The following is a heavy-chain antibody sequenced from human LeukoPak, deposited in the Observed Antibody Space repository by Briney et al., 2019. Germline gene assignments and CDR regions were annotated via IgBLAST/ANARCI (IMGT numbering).Heavy chain of an antibody. V-gene: IGHV4-4*07. CDR2: IYTSGST. CDR3: ARWIGYCSSTSCFYYFDY. D-gene: IGHD2-2*03. CDR1: GGPISSYY. Sequence: SETLSLTCTVSGGPISSYYWSWIRQPAGKGLEWIGRIYTSGSTNYNPSLKSRVTISVDTSKNQFSLKLSSVTAADTAVYYCARWIGYCSSTSCFYYFDYWGQGTLVTVSS. J-gene: IGHJ4*02.